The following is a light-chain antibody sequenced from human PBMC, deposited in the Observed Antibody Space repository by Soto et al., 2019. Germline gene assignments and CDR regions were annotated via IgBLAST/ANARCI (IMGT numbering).Light chain of an antibody. CDR3: QQYKSYSRT. CDR2: DAS. Sequence: DIQMTQSPSTLSASVGDRVTITCRASQSISSWLAWYQQKPGKAPKLLIYDASSLESGVPSRFSGSGSVTEFTLTISSLQPYDFATYYCQQYKSYSRTCGQVTKLYIK. CDR1: QSISSW. J-gene: IGKJ1*01. V-gene: IGKV1-5*01.